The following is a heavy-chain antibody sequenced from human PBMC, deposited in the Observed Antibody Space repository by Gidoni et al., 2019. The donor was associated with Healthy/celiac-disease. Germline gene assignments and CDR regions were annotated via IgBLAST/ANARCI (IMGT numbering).Heavy chain of an antibody. V-gene: IGHV3-23*01. Sequence: EVQLLESGGGLVQLGAPLRFACAAPGFHFSSYPMSWVRQAPGKRLEWVSAVSGSGGSTYYADSVKGRFTISRDNSKNTLYLQMNGLRAEDTAVYYCAKVTDIVVVPAAPNDFDYWGQGTLVTVSS. CDR2: VSGSGGST. J-gene: IGHJ4*02. CDR1: GFHFSSYP. CDR3: AKVTDIVVVPAAPNDFDY. D-gene: IGHD2-2*01.